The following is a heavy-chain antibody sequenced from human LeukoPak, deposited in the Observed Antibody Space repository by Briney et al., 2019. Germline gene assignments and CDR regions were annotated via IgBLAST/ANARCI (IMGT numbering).Heavy chain of an antibody. CDR2: ISGSGGST. CDR3: AKMVHTEQWLVPFDY. D-gene: IGHD6-19*01. Sequence: PGGSLRLSCAASGFTFSNFAMNWVRQAPGKGLEWVSIISGSGGSTYYADSVKGRFTISRDNSKNTLYLQVNSLRAEDTAVYYCAKMVHTEQWLVPFDYWGQGTLVTVSS. J-gene: IGHJ4*02. V-gene: IGHV3-23*01. CDR1: GFTFSNFA.